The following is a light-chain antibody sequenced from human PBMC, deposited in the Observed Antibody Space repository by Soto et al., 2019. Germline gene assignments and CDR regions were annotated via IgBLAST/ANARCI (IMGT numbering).Light chain of an antibody. CDR2: GVS. J-gene: IGKJ2*01. Sequence: EIVMTQSPATLSVSPGEGATLSCRASQSVGTKLAWYQQKPGQAPRHLIYGVSKRANGVPARFSGSGSGTDFSITISSVESEDFAIYYCQQYTDWPPEYTFGQGTKLDIK. CDR3: QQYTDWPPEYT. CDR1: QSVGTK. V-gene: IGKV3-15*01.